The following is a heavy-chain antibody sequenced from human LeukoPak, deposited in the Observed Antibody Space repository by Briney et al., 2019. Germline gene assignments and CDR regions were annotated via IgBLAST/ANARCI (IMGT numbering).Heavy chain of an antibody. D-gene: IGHD6-13*01. V-gene: IGHV1-18*01. Sequence: ASVTVSCTASGYTFTSYGISWVRQAPGQGLEWMGWISAYNGNTNYAQKLQGRVTMTTDTSTSTAYMELRSLRSDDTAVYYCAREAGSIAAAGGWFDPWGQGTLVTVSS. CDR1: GYTFTSYG. J-gene: IGHJ5*02. CDR2: ISAYNGNT. CDR3: AREAGSIAAAGGWFDP.